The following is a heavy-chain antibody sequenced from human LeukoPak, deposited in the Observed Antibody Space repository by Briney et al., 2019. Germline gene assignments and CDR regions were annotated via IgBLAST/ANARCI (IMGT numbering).Heavy chain of an antibody. D-gene: IGHD6-13*01. CDR3: AREAPQQLVLNYYYYMDV. Sequence: SETLSLTCTVSGGSISSYYWSWIRQPPGKGLEWIGYIYYSGSTNYNPSLKSRVTISVDTSKNQFSLKLSSVTAADTAVYYCAREAPQQLVLNYYYYMDVWGKGTTVTVSS. J-gene: IGHJ6*03. CDR1: GGSISSYY. V-gene: IGHV4-59*12. CDR2: IYYSGST.